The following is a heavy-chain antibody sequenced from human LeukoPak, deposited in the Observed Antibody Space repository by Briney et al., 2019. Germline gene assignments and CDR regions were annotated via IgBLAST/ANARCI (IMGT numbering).Heavy chain of an antibody. J-gene: IGHJ4*02. CDR1: GYTFTGYY. CDR3: ARRYCSSTSCYPDY. V-gene: IGHV1-2*06. CDR2: INPDTGDT. D-gene: IGHD2-2*01. Sequence: ASVKVSCKASGYTFTGYYLHWVRQAPGQGLEWMGRINPDTGDTNYAQKFQGRVTMTRDTSISTAYMELSRLRSKDTAVYYCARRYCSSTSCYPDYWGQGTLVTVSS.